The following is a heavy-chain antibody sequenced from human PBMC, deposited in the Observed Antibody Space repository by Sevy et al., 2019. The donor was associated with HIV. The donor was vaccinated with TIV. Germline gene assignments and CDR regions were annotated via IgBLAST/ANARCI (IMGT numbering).Heavy chain of an antibody. CDR2: IRSKAYGGTT. Sequence: GGSLRLSCTASGFTFGDYAMSWFRQAPGKGLEWVGFIRSKAYGGTTEYAASVKGRFTISRDDSKSIAYLQMSSLKTEDTAVYYCTRVYSSSWYRYYYYMDVWGKGTTVTVSS. V-gene: IGHV3-49*03. D-gene: IGHD6-13*01. CDR1: GFTFGDYA. J-gene: IGHJ6*03. CDR3: TRVYSSSWYRYYYYMDV.